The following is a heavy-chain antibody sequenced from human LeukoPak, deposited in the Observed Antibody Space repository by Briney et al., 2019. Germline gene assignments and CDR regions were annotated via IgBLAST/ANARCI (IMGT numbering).Heavy chain of an antibody. V-gene: IGHV1-18*01. CDR1: GGTFSNYA. CDR2: ISAYNGNT. D-gene: IGHD7-27*01. CDR3: ATSTPSGAGGHYFDY. Sequence: ASVKVSCKASGGTFSNYAISWVRQAPGQGLEWMGWISAYNGNTNYAQKLQGRVTMTTDTSTSTAYMELRSLRSDDTAVYYCATSTPSGAGGHYFDYWGQGTLVTVSS. J-gene: IGHJ4*02.